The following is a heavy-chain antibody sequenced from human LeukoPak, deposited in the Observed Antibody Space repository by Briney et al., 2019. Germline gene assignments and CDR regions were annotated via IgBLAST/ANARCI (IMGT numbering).Heavy chain of an antibody. V-gene: IGHV4-31*03. D-gene: IGHD2-2*01. CDR3: SRGLGSRKLGY. CDR2: IHPSGMW. CDR1: GASFNSDYQY. Sequence: SQTLSLTCTVSGASFNSDYQYWNWIRPSPGKGLEWIGDIHPSGMWYHNPSLESRVTMSRDTTKNQFSLKLNSVTAADTAEYFCSRGLGSRKLGYWGQGILVTVSS. J-gene: IGHJ4*02.